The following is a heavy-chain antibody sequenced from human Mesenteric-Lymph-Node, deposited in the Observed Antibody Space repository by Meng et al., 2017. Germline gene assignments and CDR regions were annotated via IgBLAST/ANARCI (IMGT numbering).Heavy chain of an antibody. CDR1: GGSSSSSSFY. V-gene: IGHV4-39*01. J-gene: IGHJ4*02. D-gene: IGHD2-2*01. CDR2: IYYSGST. CDR3: ARLGDCRSTNCLDY. Sequence: QLQLAESGPGVVKASETLSPTCTVSGGSSSSSSFYWGGIRQPPGKGREWIGNIYYSGSTYYNPSLKSRVTISVDTSKNQFSLKLSSVSAADTAVYYCARLGDCRSTNCLDYWGQGTLVTVSS.